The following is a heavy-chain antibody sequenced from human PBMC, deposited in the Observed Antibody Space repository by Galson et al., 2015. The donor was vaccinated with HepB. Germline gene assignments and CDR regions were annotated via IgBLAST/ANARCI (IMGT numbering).Heavy chain of an antibody. CDR3: ARDSGSSGYYSIDY. J-gene: IGHJ4*02. D-gene: IGHD3-22*01. V-gene: IGHV3-7*01. Sequence: SLRLSCAASGFTFSNYWMNWVRLAPGKGLEWVANIKQDGSEKYYVDSVKGRFTISRDNAKNSLYLQMNSLGAEDTAVYDCARDSGSSGYYSIDYWGQGTLVTVSS. CDR2: IKQDGSEK. CDR1: GFTFSNYW.